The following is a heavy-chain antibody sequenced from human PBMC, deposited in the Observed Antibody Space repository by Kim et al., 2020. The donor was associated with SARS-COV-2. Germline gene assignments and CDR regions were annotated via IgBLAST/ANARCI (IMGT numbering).Heavy chain of an antibody. CDR3: ARDSRNYYDSSGYYGLRYYYYGMDV. J-gene: IGHJ6*02. Sequence: SVKVSCKASGGTFSSYAISWVRQAPGQGLEWMGGIIPIFGTANYAQKFQGRVTITADESTSTAYMELSSLRSEDTAVYYCARDSRNYYDSSGYYGLRYYYYGMDVWGQGTTVTVSS. CDR2: IIPIFGTA. D-gene: IGHD3-22*01. CDR1: GGTFSSYA. V-gene: IGHV1-69*13.